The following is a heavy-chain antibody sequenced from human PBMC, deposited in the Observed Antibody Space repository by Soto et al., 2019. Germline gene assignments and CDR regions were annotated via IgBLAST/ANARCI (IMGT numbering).Heavy chain of an antibody. CDR3: EHFYSRGGNTGPFDY. J-gene: IGHJ4*02. CDR1: RVSRSTGGVG. D-gene: IGHD6-19*01. V-gene: IGHV2-5*02. CDR2: IYWDDDK. Sequence: SGLTLVHLTQTLMLTWLLSRVSRSTGGVGVGWMRQRPEKALEWLALIYWDDDKRYSPSLKSRLTITKDTNKTQVILTMPNTDPVATATYDCEHFYSRGGNTGPFDYWGLGTLVTVSS.